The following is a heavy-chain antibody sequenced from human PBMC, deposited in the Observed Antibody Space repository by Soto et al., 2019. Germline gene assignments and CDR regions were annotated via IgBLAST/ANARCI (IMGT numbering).Heavy chain of an antibody. Sequence: GFLRVSGVASGLRLKNSAMHWVRQAPGKGLEWVSGISDVGGYTTYSDGVKGRFTVSRDTSKNTLSLLMNGLRVWDTAIYYCAKERRGVVSRDFDSWGQGTLVTVSS. V-gene: IGHV3-23*01. CDR1: GLRLKNSA. D-gene: IGHD2-8*01. CDR2: ISDVGGYT. J-gene: IGHJ4*02. CDR3: AKERRGVVSRDFDS.